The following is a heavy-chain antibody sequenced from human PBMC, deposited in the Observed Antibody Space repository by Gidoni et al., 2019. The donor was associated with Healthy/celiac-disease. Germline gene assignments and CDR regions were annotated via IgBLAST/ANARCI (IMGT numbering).Heavy chain of an antibody. V-gene: IGHV3-33*01. J-gene: IGHJ4*02. CDR3: ARDPTTYSNSGLDY. Sequence: QVQLVESGGGVVQPGRSLRLSCAASGFTFSSYGMHWVRQAPGKGLEWVAVIWYDGSNKYYADSVKGRFTISRDNSKNTLYLQMNSLRAEDTAVYYCARDPTTYSNSGLDYWGQGTLVTVSS. CDR1: GFTFSSYG. CDR2: IWYDGSNK. D-gene: IGHD4-4*01.